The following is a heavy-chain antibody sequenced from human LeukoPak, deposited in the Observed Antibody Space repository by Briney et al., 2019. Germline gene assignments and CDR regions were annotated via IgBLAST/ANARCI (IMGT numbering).Heavy chain of an antibody. V-gene: IGHV3-9*01. D-gene: IGHD5-12*01. CDR1: GFTFDDYA. CDR3: AKSVDIVATHQMAFDY. CDR2: ISWNSGSI. J-gene: IGHJ4*02. Sequence: GGSLRLSCAASGFTFDDYAMHWVRQAPGKGLEWVSGISWNSGSIGYADSVKGRFTISRDNAKNSLYLQMNSLRAEDTALYYCAKSVDIVATHQMAFDYWGQGTLVTVSS.